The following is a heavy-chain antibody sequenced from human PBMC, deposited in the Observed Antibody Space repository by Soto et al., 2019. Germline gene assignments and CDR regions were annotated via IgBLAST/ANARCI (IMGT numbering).Heavy chain of an antibody. CDR3: ARDPLPGGNSPYYYGMDV. J-gene: IGHJ6*02. V-gene: IGHV4-31*03. D-gene: IGHD2-21*02. CDR2: IYYSGST. CDR1: GGSISSGGYY. Sequence: QVQLQESGPGLVKPSQTLSLTCTVSGGSISSGGYYWSWIRQHPGKGLEWIGYIYYSGSTYYNPSLKRRVTISVDTSKNQFSLKLSSVNAADTAVYYCARDPLPGGNSPYYYGMDVWGQGTTVTVFS.